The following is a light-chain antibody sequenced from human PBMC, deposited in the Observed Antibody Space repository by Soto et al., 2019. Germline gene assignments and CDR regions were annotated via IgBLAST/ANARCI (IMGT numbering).Light chain of an antibody. V-gene: IGKV3-20*01. CDR3: QQYDSSPGLT. Sequence: ELGLTQSPCTLSLSPGERATLSCSASQSVSSSYLDGYKQKPSQAHRLLIYGASSRATVIPDRFSGIGSGTDFNLTISRLEPEYFAVYYCQQYDSSPGLTFGGGTKVESK. CDR2: GAS. J-gene: IGKJ4*01. CDR1: QSVSSSY.